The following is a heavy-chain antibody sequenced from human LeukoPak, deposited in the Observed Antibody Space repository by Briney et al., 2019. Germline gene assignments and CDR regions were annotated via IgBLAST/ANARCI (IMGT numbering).Heavy chain of an antibody. V-gene: IGHV1-2*02. J-gene: IGHJ5*02. CDR1: GGTFSSYA. D-gene: IGHD3-16*01. Sequence: ASVKVSCKASGGTFSSYAISWVRQAPGQGLEWMGWINPNSGGTNYAQKFQGRVTMTRDTSISTAYMELSRLRSDDTAVYYCARAGTVMITFGGGKRNWFDPWGQGTLVTVSS. CDR2: INPNSGGT. CDR3: ARAGTVMITFGGGKRNWFDP.